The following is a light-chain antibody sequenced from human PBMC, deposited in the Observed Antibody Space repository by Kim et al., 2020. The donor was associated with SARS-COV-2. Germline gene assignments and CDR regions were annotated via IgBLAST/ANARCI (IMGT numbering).Light chain of an antibody. J-gene: IGKJ4*01. Sequence: ASVEVRVTITCRASQGVNNHFAWFQLKPGKVPQRLIYAASSLQSGVPSMFSGSGYGTEFTLTISGLQPEDSATYYCLQHSSYPLTFGGGTRVDIK. CDR3: LQHSSYPLT. CDR2: AAS. V-gene: IGKV1-17*03. CDR1: QGVNNH.